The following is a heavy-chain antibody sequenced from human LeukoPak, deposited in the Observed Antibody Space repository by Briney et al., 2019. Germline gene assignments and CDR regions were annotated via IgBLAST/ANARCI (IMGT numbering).Heavy chain of an antibody. Sequence: GGSLRLSCAASGFTFDGYAMHWVRQAPGKGLEWVSGISWNSGSIGYADSVKGRFTISRDNAKNSLYLQMNSLRAEDTALYYCAKDSWRCSSTSCYTGDDAFDIWGQGTMVTVSS. CDR1: GFTFDGYA. CDR3: AKDSWRCSSTSCYTGDDAFDI. CDR2: ISWNSGSI. J-gene: IGHJ3*02. D-gene: IGHD2-2*02. V-gene: IGHV3-9*01.